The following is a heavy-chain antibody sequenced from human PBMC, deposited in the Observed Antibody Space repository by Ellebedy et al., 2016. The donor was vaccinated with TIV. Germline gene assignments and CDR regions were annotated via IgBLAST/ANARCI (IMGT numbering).Heavy chain of an antibody. CDR1: GFTFSTHY. D-gene: IGHD1-1*01. Sequence: ASVKVSXXTSGFTFSTHYIHWVRQAPGQGLEWMGISHPSGSDTNYAQQFQSRVTMTRDTSTSTVYMDLSSLRSDDTAVYYCATWGTGQVDDALDIWGQGTMVTVSS. CDR2: SHPSGSDT. J-gene: IGHJ3*02. V-gene: IGHV1-46*03. CDR3: ATWGTGQVDDALDI.